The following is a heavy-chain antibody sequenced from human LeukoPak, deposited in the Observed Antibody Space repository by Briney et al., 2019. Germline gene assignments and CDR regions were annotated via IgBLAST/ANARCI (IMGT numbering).Heavy chain of an antibody. CDR2: IKTDGSDK. J-gene: IGHJ4*02. CDR3: ARDSLIQYGSGSYWGFDY. V-gene: IGHV3-7*03. D-gene: IGHD3-10*01. CDR1: GFTFSNYW. Sequence: GGSLRLSCAASGFTFSNYWMSWVRQAPGKGPEWVGDIKTDGSDKYYVGSVKGRFTISRDNAKDSLYLQMNSLRAEDTAVYYCARDSLIQYGSGSYWGFDYWGQGILVTVSS.